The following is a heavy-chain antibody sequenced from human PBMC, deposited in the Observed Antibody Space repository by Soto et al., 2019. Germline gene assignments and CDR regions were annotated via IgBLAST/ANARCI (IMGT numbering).Heavy chain of an antibody. CDR1: GGTFSSYA. V-gene: IGHV1-69*13. Sequence: ASVKVSCKASGGTFSSYAISWVRQAPGQGLEWMGGIIPIFGTANYAQKFQGRVTITADESTSTAYMELSSLRSEDTAVYYCARDRGIFGVVTMGYYGMDVWGQGTTVTVYS. D-gene: IGHD3-3*01. J-gene: IGHJ6*02. CDR3: ARDRGIFGVVTMGYYGMDV. CDR2: IIPIFGTA.